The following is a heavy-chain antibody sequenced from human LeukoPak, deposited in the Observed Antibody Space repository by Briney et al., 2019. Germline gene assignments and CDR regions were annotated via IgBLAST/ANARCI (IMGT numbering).Heavy chain of an antibody. D-gene: IGHD6-19*01. CDR1: GFTFSSYG. CDR2: ISYDGSNK. CDR3: AKDLAAVAGTFDY. Sequence: PGGSLRLSCAASGFTFSSYGMHWVRQAPGKGLEWVAVISYDGSNKYYADSVKGRLTISRDNSKNTLYLQMNSLRAEDTAVYYCAKDLAAVAGTFDYWGQGTLVTVSS. V-gene: IGHV3-30*18. J-gene: IGHJ4*02.